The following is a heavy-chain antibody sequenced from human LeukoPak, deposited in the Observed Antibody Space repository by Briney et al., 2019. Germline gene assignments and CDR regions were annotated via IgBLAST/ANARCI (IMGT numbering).Heavy chain of an antibody. V-gene: IGHV1-69-2*01. D-gene: IGHD6-19*01. CDR2: VDPEDGET. Sequence: ASXKVSCKVSGYTFTYYYMHWVPQAPGKGLEWMGLVDPEDGETIYEKKFQGRVTITADTSTDTAYMELSSLRSEDTAVYYCATLKGGSGVWGQGTMVTVSS. J-gene: IGHJ3*01. CDR1: GYTFTYYY. CDR3: ATLKGGSGV.